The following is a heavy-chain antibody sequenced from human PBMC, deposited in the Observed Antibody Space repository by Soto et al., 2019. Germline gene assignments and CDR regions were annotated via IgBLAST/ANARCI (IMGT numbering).Heavy chain of an antibody. Sequence: EVQLLESGGGLVQPGGSLRPSCAASGFTFRSYAMSWVRQAPGKGLEWLSGISGTGGSTYYADSVKGRFTISRDNSKNTLFLQMSSLRAEDAAVYYCAKDSCSNGVCYRDWGQGTLVTVSS. CDR2: ISGTGGST. J-gene: IGHJ4*02. CDR1: GFTFRSYA. D-gene: IGHD2-8*01. V-gene: IGHV3-23*01. CDR3: AKDSCSNGVCYRD.